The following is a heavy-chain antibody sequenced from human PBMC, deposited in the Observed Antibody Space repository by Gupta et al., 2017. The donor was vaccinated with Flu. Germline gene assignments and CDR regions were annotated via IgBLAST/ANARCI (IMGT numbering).Heavy chain of an antibody. D-gene: IGHD3-10*01. CDR3: AKVSDPGRWLHYDH. V-gene: IGHV3-30*18. Sequence: RQAPGKGLEWVAVISYDGSNKYYADSVKGRFTISRDNSKNTLYLQMNSLRAEDTAVYYCAKVSDPGRWLHYDHWGQGTLVTVSS. J-gene: IGHJ4*02. CDR2: ISYDGSNK.